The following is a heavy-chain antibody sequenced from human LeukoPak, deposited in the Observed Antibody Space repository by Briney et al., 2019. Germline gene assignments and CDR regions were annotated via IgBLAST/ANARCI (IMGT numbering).Heavy chain of an antibody. CDR1: GGSISSYY. Sequence: PSETLSLTCTVSGGSISSYYWSWIRQPAGKGLEWIGRIYTSGSTNYNPSLKSRVTMSVDTSKNQFSLKLSSVTAADTAVYYCARGRDSGRYLSPYYYYYMDVWGKGTTVTVSS. V-gene: IGHV4-4*07. CDR2: IYTSGST. J-gene: IGHJ6*03. CDR3: ARGRDSGRYLSPYYYYYMDV. D-gene: IGHD1-26*01.